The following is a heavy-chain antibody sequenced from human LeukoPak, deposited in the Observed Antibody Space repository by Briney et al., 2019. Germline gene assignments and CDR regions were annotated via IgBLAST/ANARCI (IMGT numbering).Heavy chain of an antibody. D-gene: IGHD6-6*01. V-gene: IGHV3-74*01. CDR2: VYNDGSTT. J-gene: IGHJ4*02. CDR3: ARESGSSRFFDY. CDR1: GFTFSSHW. Sequence: GGSLRLSCAASGFTFSSHWMHWVRQAPGEGLVWVSRVYNDGSTTNYADSVKGRFTISRDNAENTLYLQMNSLRAEDMAVYYCARESGSSRFFDYWGQGTLVTVSS.